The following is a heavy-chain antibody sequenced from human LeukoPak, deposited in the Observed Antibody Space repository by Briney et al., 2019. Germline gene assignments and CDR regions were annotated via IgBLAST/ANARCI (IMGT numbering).Heavy chain of an antibody. V-gene: IGHV3-48*03. CDR2: ISSSGSII. J-gene: IGHJ3*01. CDR3: ARHDCHSNSDAFDV. Sequence: GGSLRLSCAASRFTFSSCELRWVRQAPAKGLEWVSYISSSGSIIYYADSVKGRLTISRDSAKNSLYLQMNSLRAEDTAVYYCARHDCHSNSDAFDVWGQGTMVTVSS. CDR1: RFTFSSCE. D-gene: IGHD2/OR15-2a*01.